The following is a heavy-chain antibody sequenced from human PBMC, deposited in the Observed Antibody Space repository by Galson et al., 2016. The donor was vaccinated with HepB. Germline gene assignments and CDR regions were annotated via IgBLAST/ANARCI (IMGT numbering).Heavy chain of an antibody. CDR1: GFPFRDYF. V-gene: IGHV3-11*01. CDR2: VGGSGDTV. Sequence: SLRLSCAGSGFPFRDYFMNWIRQAPGKGLEWVAYVGGSGDTVFYADSVKGRFTISRDNAGNVVHLQMDNLRAEDTALYVCATSADNNPPSVMDFWGRGTSVTVSS. D-gene: IGHD1/OR15-1a*01. J-gene: IGHJ6*02. CDR3: ATSADNNPPSVMDF.